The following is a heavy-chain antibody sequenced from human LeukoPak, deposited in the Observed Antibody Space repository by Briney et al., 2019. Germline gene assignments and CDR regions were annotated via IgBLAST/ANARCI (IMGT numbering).Heavy chain of an antibody. J-gene: IGHJ1*01. V-gene: IGHV3-23*01. CDR1: GFTFASYG. D-gene: IGHD3-22*01. CDR3: AITHGYYDGTGYWVQ. CDR2: ITTNGGRT. Sequence: HGGSLRLSCAASGFTFASYGMSWVRQAPGKGLEWVSFITTNGGRTSYADSVEGRFTISRDNPRNTLYMQMNSLRDEDTAVYYCAITHGYYDGTGYWVQWGQGTLVTVSS.